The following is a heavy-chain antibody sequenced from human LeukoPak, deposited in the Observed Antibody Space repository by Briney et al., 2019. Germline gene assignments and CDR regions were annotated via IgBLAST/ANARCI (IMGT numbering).Heavy chain of an antibody. CDR2: ISYDGSNK. CDR3: ASVGRADY. V-gene: IGHV3-30*04. D-gene: IGHD2-15*01. CDR1: GFTFSSYA. J-gene: IGHJ4*02. Sequence: GGSLRLSCVVSGFTFSSYAMHWVRQAPGKGLEWVAVISYDGSNKYHADSVKGRFTISRDNSKNTLYLQMNSLKVEDTAVYYCASVGRADYWGQGTLVTVSS.